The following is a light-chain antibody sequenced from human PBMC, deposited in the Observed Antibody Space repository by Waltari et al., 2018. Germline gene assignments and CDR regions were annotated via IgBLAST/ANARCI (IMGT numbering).Light chain of an antibody. CDR1: QSLLYSNGDYH. CDR2: LGS. CDR3: MQRLQTPWT. V-gene: IGKV2-28*01. Sequence: DIVMTQSPLSLSVTPGEPASISCRSSQSLLYSNGDYHMDWDLQKPGQSPQLLIYLGSHRASGVPDRFSGSRSGTDFTLRISRVEAEDIGVYYCMQRLQTPWTFGQGTKVEIK. J-gene: IGKJ1*01.